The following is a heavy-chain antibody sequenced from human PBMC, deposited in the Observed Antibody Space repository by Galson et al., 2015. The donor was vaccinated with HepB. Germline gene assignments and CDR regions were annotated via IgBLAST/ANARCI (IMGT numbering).Heavy chain of an antibody. CDR2: IDPSDSYT. D-gene: IGHD3-9*01. J-gene: IGHJ5*02. V-gene: IGHV5-10-1*01. Sequence: QSGAEVKKPGESLRISCKGSGYSFTSYWISWVRQMPGKGLEWMGRIDPSDSYTNYSPSFQGHVTISADKSISTAYLQWSSLKASDTAMYYCARHGLLYDILTGYYNRGWFDPWGQGTLVTVSS. CDR3: ARHGLLYDILTGYYNRGWFDP. CDR1: GYSFTSYW.